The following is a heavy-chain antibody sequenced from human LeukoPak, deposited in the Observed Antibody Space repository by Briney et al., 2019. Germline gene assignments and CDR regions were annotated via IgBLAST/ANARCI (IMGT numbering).Heavy chain of an antibody. CDR1: GGSISSSSYY. Sequence: PETLSLTCTVSGGSISSSSYYWGWIRQPPGKGLEWIGSIYYSGSTYYNPSLKSRVTISVDTSKNQFSLKLSSVTAADTAVYYCARGIPTATTNNGGDYWGQGTLVTVSS. J-gene: IGHJ4*02. CDR2: IYYSGST. V-gene: IGHV4-39*07. D-gene: IGHD5-12*01. CDR3: ARGIPTATTNNGGDY.